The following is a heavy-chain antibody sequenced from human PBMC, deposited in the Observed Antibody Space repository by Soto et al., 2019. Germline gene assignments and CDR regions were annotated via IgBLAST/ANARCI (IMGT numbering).Heavy chain of an antibody. V-gene: IGHV3-21*01. J-gene: IGHJ4*02. D-gene: IGHD2-2*01. CDR2: ISSSSSYI. CDR1: GFTFSSYS. Sequence: EVQLVESGGGLVKPGGSLRLSCAASGFTFSSYSMNWVRQAPGKGLEWVSSISSSSSYIYYADSVKGRFTISRDNAKNSLYLQMNSLRAEDTAVYYCARDHAAFEVPPLSFFDYWGQGTLVTVSS. CDR3: ARDHAAFEVPPLSFFDY.